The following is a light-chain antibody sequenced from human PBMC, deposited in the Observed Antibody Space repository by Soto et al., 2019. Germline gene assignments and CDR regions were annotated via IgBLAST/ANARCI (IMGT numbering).Light chain of an antibody. CDR2: DAV. J-gene: IGKJ2*01. V-gene: IGKV3-20*01. CDR1: QSVTGTN. Sequence: IVLTQSPVTLSLSPGEGATLSCRASQSVTGTNLAWYQQRAGQAPRLLIYDAVRRATGIPDRFSGSGSGTDFTLTISRLEPEDFAVYYGHQYGSSLGTFGQGTKVEV. CDR3: HQYGSSLGT.